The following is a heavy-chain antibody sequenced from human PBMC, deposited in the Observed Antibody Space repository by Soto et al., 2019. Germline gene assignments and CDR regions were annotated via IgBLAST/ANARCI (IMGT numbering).Heavy chain of an antibody. CDR1: GGTFSSYA. CDR2: IIPIFGTA. V-gene: IGHV1-69*06. CDR3: ARGRPITMIVDFYYFDY. D-gene: IGHD3-22*01. Sequence: ASVKVSCKASGGTFSSYAISWVRQAPGQGLEWMGGIIPIFGTANYAQKFQGRVTITADKSTSTAYMELSSLRSEDTAVYYCARGRPITMIVDFYYFDYWGQGTLDT. J-gene: IGHJ4*02.